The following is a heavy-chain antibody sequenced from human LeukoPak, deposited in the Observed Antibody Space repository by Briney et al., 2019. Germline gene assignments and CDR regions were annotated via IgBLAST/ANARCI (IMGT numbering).Heavy chain of an antibody. CDR2: ISSSSSYI. D-gene: IGHD5-18*01. CDR1: GSTFSSYS. V-gene: IGHV3-21*01. CDR3: ARDRFTAMVVYYFDY. J-gene: IGHJ4*02. Sequence: GGSLRLSCAASGSTFSSYSMNWVRQAPGKGPEWVSSISSSSSYIYYADSVKGRFTISRDNAKNSLYLQMNSLRAEDTAVYYCARDRFTAMVVYYFDYWGQGTLVTVSS.